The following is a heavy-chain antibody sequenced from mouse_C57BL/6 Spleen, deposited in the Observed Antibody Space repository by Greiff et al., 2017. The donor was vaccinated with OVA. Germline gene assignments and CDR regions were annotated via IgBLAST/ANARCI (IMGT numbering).Heavy chain of an antibody. Sequence: EVKLMESGPGLAKPSQTLSLTCSVTGYSITSDYWNWIRKFPGNKLEYMGYISYSGSTYYNPSLKSRISITRDTSKNQYYLQLNSVTTEDTATYYCARKGVYGSSHWYFDVWGTGTTVTVSS. D-gene: IGHD1-1*01. CDR3: ARKGVYGSSHWYFDV. CDR2: ISYSGST. J-gene: IGHJ1*03. V-gene: IGHV3-8*01. CDR1: GYSITSDY.